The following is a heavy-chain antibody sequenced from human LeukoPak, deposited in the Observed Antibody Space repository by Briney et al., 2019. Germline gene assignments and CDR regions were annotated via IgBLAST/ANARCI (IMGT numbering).Heavy chain of an antibody. J-gene: IGHJ4*02. V-gene: IGHV1-8*01. D-gene: IGHD3-22*01. CDR2: MNPNSGNI. CDR1: GYTFTSYD. CDR3: ARGERRYYDSSNTLDTDY. Sequence: ASVKVSCKASGYTFTSYDINSVRQATGQGLEWMGWMNPNSGNIGYAQKFQGRVTMTRNTSISTAYMELSSLRSEDTAVYYCARGERRYYDSSNTLDTDYWGQGTLVTVSS.